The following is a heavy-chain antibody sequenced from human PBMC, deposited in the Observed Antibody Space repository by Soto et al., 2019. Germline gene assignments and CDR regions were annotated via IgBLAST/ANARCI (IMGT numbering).Heavy chain of an antibody. J-gene: IGHJ4*02. Sequence: QVQLVQSGAEVKKPGSSVKVSCKAPGGTFSNYGITWVRQAPGQGLEWMGGILPIFGTTSVAQKFRGRVTITADEPTSTAYMELSSLRSEDTALYYCARNDRFRTAMDLSYVDSWGPGTLVTVSS. D-gene: IGHD5-18*01. CDR1: GGTFSNYG. CDR2: ILPIFGTT. V-gene: IGHV1-69*01. CDR3: ARNDRFRTAMDLSYVDS.